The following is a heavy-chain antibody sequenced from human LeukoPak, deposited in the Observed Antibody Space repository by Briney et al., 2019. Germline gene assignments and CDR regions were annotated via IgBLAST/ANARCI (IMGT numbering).Heavy chain of an antibody. CDR3: ARGYYGLLDY. D-gene: IGHD3-10*01. CDR1: GGSISSSSYY. V-gene: IGHV4-39*07. Sequence: SETLSLTCTVSGGSISSSSYYWGWIRQPPGKGLEWIGSIYYSGSTYYNPSLKSRVTISVDTSKNQFSLKLSSVTAADTAVYYCARGYYGLLDYWGQGTLVTVSS. J-gene: IGHJ4*02. CDR2: IYYSGST.